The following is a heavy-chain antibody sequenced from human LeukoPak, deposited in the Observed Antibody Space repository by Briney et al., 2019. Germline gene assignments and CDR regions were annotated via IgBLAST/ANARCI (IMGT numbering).Heavy chain of an antibody. CDR3: ARDLGRLVAGYFDY. CDR1: GFTFSSYW. V-gene: IGHV3-7*01. Sequence: PGGSLRLSCAASGFTFSSYWMSWVRQAPGKGLEWVANIKQDGSEKYYVDSVKGRFTISRDNAKNSLYLQMNSLRAEDTAVYYCARDLGRLVAGYFDYWGQGTLVTVSS. D-gene: IGHD2-15*01. J-gene: IGHJ4*02. CDR2: IKQDGSEK.